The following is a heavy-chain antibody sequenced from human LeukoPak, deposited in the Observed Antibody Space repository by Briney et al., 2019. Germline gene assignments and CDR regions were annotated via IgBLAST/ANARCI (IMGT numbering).Heavy chain of an antibody. Sequence: GGSLRLSCAASGFTFSRYSMIWVRQAPVKGLEWVSSISSSSSYIYYADSVKGRFTISRDNAKNSLYLQMNSLRAEDTAVYYCARVKESVSGGDPVDYWGQGTLVTVSS. CDR3: ARVKESVSGGDPVDY. J-gene: IGHJ4*02. CDR2: ISSSSSYI. D-gene: IGHD2-21*02. CDR1: GFTFSRYS. V-gene: IGHV3-21*01.